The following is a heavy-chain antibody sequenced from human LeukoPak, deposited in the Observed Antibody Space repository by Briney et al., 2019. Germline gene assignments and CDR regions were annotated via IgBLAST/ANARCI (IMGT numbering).Heavy chain of an antibody. CDR1: GGSVSSGSYY. V-gene: IGHV4-61*01. Sequence: EPSETLSLTCTVSGGSVSSGSYYWSWIRQPPGKGLEWIGYIYYSGSTNYNPSLKSRVTISVDTSKNQFSLKLSSVTAADTAVYYCAGGPYYYYGMDVWGQGTTVTVSS. CDR2: IYYSGST. J-gene: IGHJ6*02. CDR3: AGGPYYYYGMDV.